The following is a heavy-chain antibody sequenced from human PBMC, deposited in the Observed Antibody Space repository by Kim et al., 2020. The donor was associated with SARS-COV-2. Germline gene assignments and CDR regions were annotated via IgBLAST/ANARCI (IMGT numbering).Heavy chain of an antibody. V-gene: IGHV3-30*02. Sequence: GGSLRLSCVSSGFTFSTHGMYWVRQGPAKGLEWVAYIWYDGSNEDDGDSVRGRFTISRDNSKRTVYLEMNSLRVDDTAVYYCAKGVAAAGYYGLDVWGKGTAVIVSS. CDR1: GFTFSTHG. J-gene: IGHJ6*04. CDR3: AKGVAAAGYYGLDV. D-gene: IGHD6-13*01. CDR2: IWYDGSNE.